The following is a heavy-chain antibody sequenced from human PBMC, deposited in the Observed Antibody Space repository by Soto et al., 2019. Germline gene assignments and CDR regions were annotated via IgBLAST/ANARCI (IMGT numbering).Heavy chain of an antibody. Sequence: HPGGSLRLSCVASGFTLSSYLMHWVRQAPGKGLVWVSRISSDGSGTSYADSVRGRFTISRDNAKNTLYLQMNSLRVEDTAVYYCVRWTTTGDYWGQGTLVTVSS. CDR3: VRWTTTGDY. D-gene: IGHD4-17*01. V-gene: IGHV3-74*01. CDR1: GFTLSSYL. CDR2: ISSDGSGT. J-gene: IGHJ4*02.